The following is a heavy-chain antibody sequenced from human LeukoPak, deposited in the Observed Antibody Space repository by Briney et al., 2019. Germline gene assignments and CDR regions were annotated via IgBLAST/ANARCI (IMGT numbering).Heavy chain of an antibody. CDR1: GFTFSSYG. CDR2: ISYDGSNK. Sequence: GGSLRLSCAASGFTFSSYGMHWVRQAPGKGLEWVAVISYDGSNKYYADSVKGRFTISRDNSKNTLYLQMDSLRAEDTAVYYCARSYTHYDFWSGYTYQNYFDPWGQGTLVTVSS. CDR3: ARSYTHYDFWSGYTYQNYFDP. V-gene: IGHV3-30*03. J-gene: IGHJ5*02. D-gene: IGHD3-3*01.